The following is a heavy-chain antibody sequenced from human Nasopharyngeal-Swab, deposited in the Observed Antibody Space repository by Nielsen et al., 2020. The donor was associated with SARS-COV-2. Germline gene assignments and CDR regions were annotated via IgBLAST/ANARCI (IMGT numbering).Heavy chain of an antibody. V-gene: IGHV4-39*07. D-gene: IGHD2-2*01. CDR3: ARDIVVVPAVPEGGMDV. CDR2: IYDSGRT. Sequence: WIRQPPGKGLEWIGSIYDSGRTYYNPSLKSRVTISVDTSKNQFSLKLSSVTAADTAMYYCARDIVVVPAVPEGGMDVWGQGATVTVS. J-gene: IGHJ6*02.